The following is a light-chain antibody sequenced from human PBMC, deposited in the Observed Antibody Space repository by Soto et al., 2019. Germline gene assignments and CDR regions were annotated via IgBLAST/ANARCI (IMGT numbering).Light chain of an antibody. CDR2: EVS. CDR1: SSDVGNYNL. V-gene: IGLV2-23*02. CDR3: CSYAGSSTFYV. J-gene: IGLJ1*01. Sequence: QSVLTQPASGSGSPGQSITISCTGTSSDVGNYNLVSWYQQYLGKAPKLMIYEVSKRPSGVSNRFSGSKSGNTASLTISGLQAEVEADYYCCSYAGSSTFYVFGTGTKVTVL.